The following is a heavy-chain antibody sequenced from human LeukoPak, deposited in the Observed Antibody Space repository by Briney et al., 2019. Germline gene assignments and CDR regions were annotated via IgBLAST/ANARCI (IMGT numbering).Heavy chain of an antibody. CDR1: GFTVSSNY. D-gene: IGHD2-15*01. V-gene: IGHV3-53*01. CDR2: IYSGGST. Sequence: GGSLRLSCAASGFTVSSNYMSWVRQAPGKGLEWVSVIYSGGSTYYADPVKGRFTISRDNAKRSVYLQMNSLRADDTAVYYCARARRIPLIDAFDIWGQGTMVTVSS. J-gene: IGHJ3*02. CDR3: ARARRIPLIDAFDI.